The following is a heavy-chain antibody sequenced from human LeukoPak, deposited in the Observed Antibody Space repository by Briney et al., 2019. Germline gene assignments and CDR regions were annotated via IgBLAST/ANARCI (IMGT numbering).Heavy chain of an antibody. CDR3: AKDTGDDYYYYYMDV. V-gene: IGHV3-74*01. CDR2: INSDGSST. J-gene: IGHJ6*03. Sequence: GGSLRLSCAASGFTFSSYWMHWVRQAPGKGLVWVSRINSDGSSTSYADSVKGRFTISRDNAKNTLYLQMNSLRAEDMALYYCAKDTGDDYYYYYMDVWGKGTTVTVSS. CDR1: GFTFSSYW. D-gene: IGHD3-10*01.